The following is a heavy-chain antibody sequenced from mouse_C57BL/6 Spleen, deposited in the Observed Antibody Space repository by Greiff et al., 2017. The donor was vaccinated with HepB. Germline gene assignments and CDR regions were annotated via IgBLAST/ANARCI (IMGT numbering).Heavy chain of an antibody. CDR2: INPNNGGT. CDR1: GYTFTDYY. D-gene: IGHD2-4*01. V-gene: IGHV1-26*01. J-gene: IGHJ3*01. CDR3: ARLPYDYDDGAWFAY. Sequence: EVQLQQSGPELVKPGASVKISCKASGYTFTDYYMNWVKQSHGKSFEWIGDINPNNGGTSYNQKFKGKATLTVDKSSSTAYMELRSLTSEDSAVYYCARLPYDYDDGAWFAYWGQGTLVTVSA.